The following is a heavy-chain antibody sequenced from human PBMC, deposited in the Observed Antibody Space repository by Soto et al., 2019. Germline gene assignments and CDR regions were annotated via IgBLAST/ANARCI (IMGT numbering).Heavy chain of an antibody. V-gene: IGHV4-30-4*01. CDR1: GGSISSGDYY. CDR2: IYYSGST. Sequence: SETLSLTCTVSGGSISSGDYYWSWIRQPPGKGLEWIGYIYYSGSTYYNPSLKSRVTISVDTSKNQFSLKLSSVTAADTAVYYCAKGRESSGSYRPFDYWGQGALVTVSS. D-gene: IGHD3-22*01. CDR3: AKGRESSGSYRPFDY. J-gene: IGHJ4*02.